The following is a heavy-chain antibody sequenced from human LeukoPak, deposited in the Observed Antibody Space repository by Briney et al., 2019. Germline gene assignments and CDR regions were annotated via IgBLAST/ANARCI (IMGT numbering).Heavy chain of an antibody. J-gene: IGHJ4*02. V-gene: IGHV3-11*04. D-gene: IGHD6-13*01. CDR1: GFTFSDYY. Sequence: GGSLRLSCAASGFTFSDYYMSWIRQAPGKGLEWVSYISSSGSTICYADSVKGRFTISRDNAKNSLYLQMNSLRAEDTAVYYCARAHSSSWYVRYWGQGTLVTVSS. CDR2: ISSSGSTI. CDR3: ARAHSSSWYVRY.